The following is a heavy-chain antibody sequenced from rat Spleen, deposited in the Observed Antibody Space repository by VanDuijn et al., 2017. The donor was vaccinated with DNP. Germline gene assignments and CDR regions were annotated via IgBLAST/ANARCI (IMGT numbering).Heavy chain of an antibody. CDR1: GFTFSNYD. J-gene: IGHJ1*01. Sequence: EVQLGVCGVGLVQPGRSLKLSCAASGFTFSNYDMAWVRQAPTKGLEWVASISSSGGSTYHRDSVKGRFTVSRDNAKSTLFLQIDSLRSEDTATEYWERHYTRSSYGGFDVWGPGTMVTVSS. CDR2: ISSSGGST. V-gene: IGHV5S23*01. CDR3: ERHYTRSSYGGFDV. D-gene: IGHD1-8*01.